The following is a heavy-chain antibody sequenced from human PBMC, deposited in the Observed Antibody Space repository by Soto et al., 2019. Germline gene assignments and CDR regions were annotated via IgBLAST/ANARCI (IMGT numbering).Heavy chain of an antibody. J-gene: IGHJ6*02. V-gene: IGHV3-30-3*01. CDR1: GFTFSSYA. Sequence: QVQLVESGGGVVQPGRSLRLSCAASGFTFSSYAMHWVRQAPGKGLEWVAVISYDGSNKYYADSVKGRFTISRDNSKNTVYLQMNSLRAEDTAVYYCARDPGSGVMDVWGQGTTVTVSS. CDR2: ISYDGSNK. CDR3: ARDPGSGVMDV. D-gene: IGHD1-26*01.